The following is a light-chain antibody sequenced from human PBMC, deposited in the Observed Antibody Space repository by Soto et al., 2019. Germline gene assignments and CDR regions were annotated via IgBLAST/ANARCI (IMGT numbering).Light chain of an antibody. CDR3: ATWDGSLPGEV. CDR2: DNN. Sequence: QSVLTQSPSVSAAPGQQVTISCSGSCSNIGNNYVSWYQQLPGTAPKLLIYDNNKRPSGIPDRFSGSKSGTSGTLDITGLQTGDEADYYCATWDGSLPGEVFGGGTKLTVL. V-gene: IGLV1-51*01. J-gene: IGLJ2*01. CDR1: CSNIGNNY.